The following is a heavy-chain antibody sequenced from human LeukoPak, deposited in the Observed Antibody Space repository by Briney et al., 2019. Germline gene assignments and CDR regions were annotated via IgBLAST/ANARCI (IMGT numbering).Heavy chain of an antibody. CDR1: GYTLNDLS. CDR3: AAGGVYDLFDY. D-gene: IGHD5/OR15-5a*01. V-gene: IGHV1-24*01. Sequence: ASVKVSCKVSGYTLNDLSMHWVRQAPGKGLVWMGGFDPEDGETIYTQKFQGRVTMTEDTSTDTAYMELRSLRSEDTAVYYCAAGGVYDLFDYWGQGTLVTVSS. J-gene: IGHJ4*02. CDR2: FDPEDGET.